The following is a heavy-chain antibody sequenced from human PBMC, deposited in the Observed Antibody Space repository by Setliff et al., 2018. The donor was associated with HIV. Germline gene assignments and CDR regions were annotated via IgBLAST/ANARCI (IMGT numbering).Heavy chain of an antibody. CDR2: IYYSGIT. D-gene: IGHD1-1*01. CDR1: GYSISSGYY. CDR3: AQLGMVDDFDY. V-gene: IGHV4-61*03. Sequence: SETLSLTCAVSGYSISSGYYWGWIRQPPGEGLEWIGYIYYSGITNYNPSLKSRVTISVDTSKNHFSLKLRSVTAADTAVYYCAQLGMVDDFDYWGQGTLVTVSS. J-gene: IGHJ4*02.